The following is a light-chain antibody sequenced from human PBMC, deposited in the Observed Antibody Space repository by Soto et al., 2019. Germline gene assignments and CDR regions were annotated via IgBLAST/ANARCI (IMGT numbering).Light chain of an antibody. CDR2: DAS. CDR3: QQRSNWPQGIA. J-gene: IGKJ5*01. V-gene: IGKV3-11*01. Sequence: EIVLTQSPATLSLSPGERATLSCRASQSVSSYLAWYQQKPGQAPRLLIYDASNRATGIPARFSGSGSGTDFTLTISSLEPEDFAVYDCQQRSNWPQGIAFGQGTRLEIK. CDR1: QSVSSY.